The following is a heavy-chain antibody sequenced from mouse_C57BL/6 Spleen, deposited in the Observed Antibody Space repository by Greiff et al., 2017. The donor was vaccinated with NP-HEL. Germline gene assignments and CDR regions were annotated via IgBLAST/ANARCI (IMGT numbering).Heavy chain of an antibody. D-gene: IGHD1-1*01. CDR1: GYTFTSYW. J-gene: IGHJ2*01. CDR2: IDPSDSET. Sequence: VRLQQPGAELVRPGSSVKPSCKASGYTFTSYWMHWVKQRPIQGLEWIGNIDPSDSETHYNQKFKDKATLTVDKSSSTAYMQLSSLTSEDSAVYYCARWDYGFDYWGQGTTRTVSS. V-gene: IGHV1-52*01. CDR3: ARWDYGFDY.